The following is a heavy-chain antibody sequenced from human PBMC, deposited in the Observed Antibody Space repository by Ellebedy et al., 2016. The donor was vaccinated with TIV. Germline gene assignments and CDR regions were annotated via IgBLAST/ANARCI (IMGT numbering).Heavy chain of an antibody. J-gene: IGHJ3*02. V-gene: IGHV1-18*01. Sequence: AASVKVSCKASGYTFTNYGISWVRQAPGQGLEWMGWISAYNGNTNYAQKLQGRVTMTTDTSTSTAYMELRSLRSDDTAVYYCAREGSPYDFWSGYHSSDAFDTWGQGTLVTVSS. CDR3: AREGSPYDFWSGYHSSDAFDT. CDR1: GYTFTNYG. D-gene: IGHD3-3*01. CDR2: ISAYNGNT.